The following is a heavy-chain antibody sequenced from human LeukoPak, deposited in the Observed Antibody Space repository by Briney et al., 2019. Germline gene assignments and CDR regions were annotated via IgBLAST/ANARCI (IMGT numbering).Heavy chain of an antibody. CDR3: ARDWIIALGYSNFPFDN. CDR2: ISTNNRNI. V-gene: IGHV1-18*01. J-gene: IGHJ4*02. CDR1: GYTFTSYG. Sequence: GASVKVSCKASGYTFTSYGISWVRQAPGQGLEWIGSISTNNRNIRYAQKFQGRVTMTTDTSTNTAYMELRSLRSDDTAVYYCARDWIIALGYSNFPFDNWGQGTLVTVSS. D-gene: IGHD4-11*01.